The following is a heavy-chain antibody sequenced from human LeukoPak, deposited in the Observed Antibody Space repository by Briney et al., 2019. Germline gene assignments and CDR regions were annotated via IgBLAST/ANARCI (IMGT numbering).Heavy chain of an antibody. V-gene: IGHV4-34*01. CDR1: GGSFSGYY. CDR3: ARGLSSGYYYRVYYFDY. D-gene: IGHD3-22*01. J-gene: IGHJ4*02. CDR2: INHSGST. Sequence: SETLSLTCAVYGGSFSGYYWSWIRQPPGKGLEWIGEINHSGSTNYDPSLKSRVTISVDTSKNQFSLKLSSVTAADTAVYYCARGLSSGYYYRVYYFDYWGQGTLVTVSS.